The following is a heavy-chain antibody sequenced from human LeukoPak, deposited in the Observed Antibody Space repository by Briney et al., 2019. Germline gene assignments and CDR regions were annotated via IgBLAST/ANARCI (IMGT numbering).Heavy chain of an antibody. Sequence: GESLKISCKGSGYSFTSYWISWVRQMPGKGLEWMGRIDPSDSYTNYSPSFQGRVTISADKSISTAYLQWSSLKASDTAMYYCARSLAVGLYYFDYWGQGTLVTVSS. D-gene: IGHD6-19*01. V-gene: IGHV5-10-1*01. CDR1: GYSFTSYW. J-gene: IGHJ4*02. CDR2: IDPSDSYT. CDR3: ARSLAVGLYYFDY.